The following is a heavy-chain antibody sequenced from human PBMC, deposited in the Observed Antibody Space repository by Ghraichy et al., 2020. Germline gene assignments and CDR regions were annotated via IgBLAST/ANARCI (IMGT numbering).Heavy chain of an antibody. Sequence: SETLSLTCTVSGGSISSYYWSWIRQPPGKGLEWIGYIYYSGSTNYNPSLKSRVTISVDTSKNQFSLKLSSVTAADTAVYYCARDRQLWISPYFDYWGQGTLVTVSS. V-gene: IGHV4-59*01. CDR2: IYYSGST. D-gene: IGHD5-18*01. CDR3: ARDRQLWISPYFDY. CDR1: GGSISSYY. J-gene: IGHJ4*02.